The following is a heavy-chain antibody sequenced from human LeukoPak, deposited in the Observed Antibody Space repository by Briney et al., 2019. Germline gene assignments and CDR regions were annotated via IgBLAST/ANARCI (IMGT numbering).Heavy chain of an antibody. V-gene: IGHV1-69*13. Sequence: AASVKVSCKASGYTFTSYGISWVRQAPGQGLEWMGGIIPIFGTANYAQKFQGRVTITADESTSTAYLELSSLTSEDTAVYYCARVVLGRRWLQTSYYYGMDVWGQGTTVTVSS. D-gene: IGHD5-24*01. CDR3: ARVVLGRRWLQTSYYYGMDV. CDR2: IIPIFGTA. J-gene: IGHJ6*02. CDR1: GYTFTSYG.